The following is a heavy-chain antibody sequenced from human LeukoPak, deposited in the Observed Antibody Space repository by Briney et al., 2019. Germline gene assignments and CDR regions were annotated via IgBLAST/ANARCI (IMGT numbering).Heavy chain of an antibody. V-gene: IGHV1-18*01. D-gene: IGHD3-22*01. Sequence: ASVKVSCKASGYTFTSYGISWVRQAPGQGLEWMGWISACNGNTNYAQKLQGRVTMTTDTSTSTAYMELRSLRSDDTAVYYCARGPYYDSSGYERPLGYWGQGTLVTVSS. CDR2: ISACNGNT. CDR3: ARGPYYDSSGYERPLGY. J-gene: IGHJ4*02. CDR1: GYTFTSYG.